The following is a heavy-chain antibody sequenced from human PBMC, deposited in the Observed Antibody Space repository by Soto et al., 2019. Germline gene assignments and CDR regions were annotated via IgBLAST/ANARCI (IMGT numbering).Heavy chain of an antibody. Sequence: GGSLRLSCAASGSTFSSYAMSWVRQAPGKGLEWVSAISGSGGSTYYADSVKGRFTISRDNSKNALYLQMNSLRAEDTAVYYCAKDYCSSTSCLFDYWGQGTLVTVSS. D-gene: IGHD2-2*01. J-gene: IGHJ4*02. CDR2: ISGSGGST. CDR3: AKDYCSSTSCLFDY. V-gene: IGHV3-23*01. CDR1: GSTFSSYA.